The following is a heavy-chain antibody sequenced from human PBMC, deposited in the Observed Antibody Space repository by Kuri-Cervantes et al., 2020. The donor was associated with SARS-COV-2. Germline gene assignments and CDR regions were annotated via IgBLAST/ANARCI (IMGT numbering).Heavy chain of an antibody. CDR2: ISYDGSNK. CDR3: AKDRVGVQDF. J-gene: IGHJ4*02. V-gene: IGHV3-30*18. Sequence: GESLKISCAASGFTFSSYGMHWVRQAPGKGLEWVAVISYDGSNKYYADSVKGRFTISRDNSKNTLYLQMNSLRAEDTAAYYCAKDRVGVQDFWGQGTLVTVSS. D-gene: IGHD2-21*01. CDR1: GFTFSSYG.